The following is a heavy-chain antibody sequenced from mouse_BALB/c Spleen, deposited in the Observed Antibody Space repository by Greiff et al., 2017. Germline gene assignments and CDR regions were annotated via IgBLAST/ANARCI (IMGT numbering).Heavy chain of an antibody. D-gene: IGHD2-10*02. J-gene: IGHJ2*01. CDR3: ARSAYGNYLDY. CDR1: GFTFSSFG. Sequence: DVKLVESGGGLVQPGGSRKLSCAASGFTFSSFGMHWVRQAPEKGLEWDAYISSGSSTIYYADTVKGRFTISRDNPKNTLFLQMTSLRSEDTAMYYCARSAYGNYLDYWGQGTTLTVSS. CDR2: ISSGSSTI. V-gene: IGHV5-17*02.